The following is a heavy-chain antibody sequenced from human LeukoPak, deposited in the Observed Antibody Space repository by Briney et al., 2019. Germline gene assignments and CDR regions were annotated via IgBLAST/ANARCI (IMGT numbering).Heavy chain of an antibody. J-gene: IGHJ4*02. V-gene: IGHV4-31*03. Sequence: SETLSLTCTVSGGSISSGGYYWSWIRQHPGKGLEWIGYIYYSGSTYYNPSLKSRVTISVDTSKNQFSLKLSSVTAADTAVYYCARDLQAERHNYYDSSGIHLGYWGQGTLVTVSS. CDR3: ARDLQAERHNYYDSSGIHLGY. CDR1: GGSISSGGYY. CDR2: IYYSGST. D-gene: IGHD3-22*01.